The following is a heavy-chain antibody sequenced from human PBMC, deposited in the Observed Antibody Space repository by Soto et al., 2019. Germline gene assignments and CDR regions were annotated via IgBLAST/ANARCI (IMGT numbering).Heavy chain of an antibody. CDR2: IYYSGTT. J-gene: IGHJ5*02. V-gene: IGHV4-59*01. CDR1: GGSIRSYY. D-gene: IGHD1-1*01. CDR3: ARAVETGGNWFDP. Sequence: SETLSLTCTVSGGSIRSYYWSWIRQPPGKGLEWIGHIYYSGTTNYNPSLKSRITMSVDTSKNQFSLKLSSVTAADTAVYYCARAVETGGNWFDPWGQGTLVTVYS.